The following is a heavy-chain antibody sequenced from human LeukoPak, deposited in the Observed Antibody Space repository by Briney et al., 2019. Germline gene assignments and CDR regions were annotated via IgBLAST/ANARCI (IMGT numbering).Heavy chain of an antibody. CDR2: ISYDGSNK. V-gene: IGHV3-30*03. J-gene: IGHJ4*02. Sequence: GGSPRLSCAASGFTFSSYGMHWVRQAPGKGLEWVAVISYDGSNKYYTDSVKGRFTISRDNSKKTLYLQMNSLRAEDTAVYYCARDRPGGYSYGHSEPCDYWGQGTLVTVSS. CDR3: ARDRPGGYSYGHSEPCDY. D-gene: IGHD5-18*01. CDR1: GFTFSSYG.